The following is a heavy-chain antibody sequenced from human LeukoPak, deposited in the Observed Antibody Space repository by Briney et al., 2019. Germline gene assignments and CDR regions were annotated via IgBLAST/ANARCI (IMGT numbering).Heavy chain of an antibody. CDR1: GFTLSSYG. J-gene: IGHJ4*01. Sequence: PGGSLRLSCAASGFTLSSYGMHWVGQAPGKGLEWVAVIWYDGSNKYYADSVKGRFTISRDNSKNTLYLQMNSLRAEDTAVYYCTRGYYDSSGSIDYWGHGTLVTVSS. CDR2: IWYDGSNK. D-gene: IGHD3-22*01. CDR3: TRGYYDSSGSIDY. V-gene: IGHV3-33*01.